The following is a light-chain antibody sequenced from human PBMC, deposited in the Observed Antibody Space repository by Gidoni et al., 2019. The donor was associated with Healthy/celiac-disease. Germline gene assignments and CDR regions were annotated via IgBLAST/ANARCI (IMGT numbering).Light chain of an antibody. V-gene: IGLV3-1*01. CDR2: QDS. CDR1: KLGDKY. Sequence: SYELTQPPVVSESPGQTASITCSGDKLGDKYACWYQQKPGQSPVLVIYQDSKRPSGIPERFSGSNSGNTATLTISGTQAMDEADYYCQAWDSCTGNVFGTGTKVTV. CDR3: QAWDSCTGNV. J-gene: IGLJ1*01.